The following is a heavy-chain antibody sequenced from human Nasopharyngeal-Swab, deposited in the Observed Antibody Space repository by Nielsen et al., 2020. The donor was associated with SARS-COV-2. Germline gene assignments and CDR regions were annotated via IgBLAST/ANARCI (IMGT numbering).Heavy chain of an antibody. CDR2: IYYSGST. D-gene: IGHD6-6*01. J-gene: IGHJ6*02. CDR1: GGSISSYY. Sequence: SETLSLTCTVSGGSISSYYWSWIRQPPGKGLERIGYIYYSGSTNYNPSLKSRVTISVDTSKNQFSLKLSSVTAADTAVYYCARFSVLYGMDVWGQGTTVTVSS. V-gene: IGHV4-59*13. CDR3: ARFSVLYGMDV.